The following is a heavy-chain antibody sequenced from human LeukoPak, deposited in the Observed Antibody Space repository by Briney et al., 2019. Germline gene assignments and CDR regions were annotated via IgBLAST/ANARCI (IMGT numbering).Heavy chain of an antibody. D-gene: IGHD2-2*01. V-gene: IGHV4-59*01. CDR1: GGSISSYY. J-gene: IGHJ5*02. CDR3: ARDSEYQLLLTENWFDP. Sequence: SETLSLTCTVSGGSISSYYWSWIRQPPGKGLEWIGYIYYSGSTNYNPSLKSRVTISVDTSKNQFSLKLSSVTAADTAVYYCARDSEYQLLLTENWFDPWGQGTLVTVSS. CDR2: IYYSGST.